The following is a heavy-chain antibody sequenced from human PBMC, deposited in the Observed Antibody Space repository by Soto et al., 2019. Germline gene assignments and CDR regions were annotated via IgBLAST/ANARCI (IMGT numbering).Heavy chain of an antibody. CDR3: AREDFGVVIIWDY. D-gene: IGHD3-3*01. CDR1: GYTFTSYG. CDR2: ISANNGNT. Sequence: ASVKVSSKASGYTFTSYGISWVRQAPGQGLEWMGWISANNGNTNYAQKLQGRVTMTTDTSTSTAYRELRSLRSDDTAVYYCAREDFGVVIIWDYWGQGTQVTVSP. J-gene: IGHJ4*02. V-gene: IGHV1-18*01.